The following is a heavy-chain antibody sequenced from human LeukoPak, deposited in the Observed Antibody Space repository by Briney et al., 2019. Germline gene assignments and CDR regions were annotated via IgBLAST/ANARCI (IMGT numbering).Heavy chain of an antibody. Sequence: PGGSLRPSCAASGFHLHSYAMSRVRPAPGKGLEWVSAISGSGGSTYYADSVKGRFTISRDNAKNTLYLQMNSLTAEDTAVYDCAKGPKGAYGDFFDYWGQGTLVTVSS. D-gene: IGHD4-17*01. J-gene: IGHJ4*02. CDR1: GFHLHSYA. CDR2: ISGSGGST. V-gene: IGHV3-23*01. CDR3: AKGPKGAYGDFFDY.